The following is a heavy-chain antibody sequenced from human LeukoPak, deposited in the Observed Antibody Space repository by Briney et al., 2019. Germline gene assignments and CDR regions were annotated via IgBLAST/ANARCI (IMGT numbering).Heavy chain of an antibody. CDR2: INPNSGGT. Sequence: ASVKVSCKASGYTFTGYYMHWVRQAPGQGLEWMGWINPNSGGTNYAQKFQGRVTMTRDTSISTAYMELSRLRSDDTAVYYCARGGYSGYDRNWFDPWGQGTLVTVSS. J-gene: IGHJ5*02. CDR1: GYTFTGYY. CDR3: ARGGYSGYDRNWFDP. D-gene: IGHD5-12*01. V-gene: IGHV1-2*02.